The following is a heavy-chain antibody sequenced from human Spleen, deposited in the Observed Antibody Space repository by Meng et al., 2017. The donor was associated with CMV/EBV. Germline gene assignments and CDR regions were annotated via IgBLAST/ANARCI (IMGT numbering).Heavy chain of an antibody. CDR3: ARRGYNYEFDY. CDR1: GYNFSNYW. Sequence: GESLKISCKGSGYNFSNYWITWVRQMPGKGLEWMGIISLGDSDTTYSPSFQGQVTISVDKSISTAYLQWSSLKASDTAMYYCARRGYNYEFDYWGQGTLVTVSS. CDR2: ISLGDSDT. J-gene: IGHJ4*02. V-gene: IGHV5-51*01. D-gene: IGHD5-18*01.